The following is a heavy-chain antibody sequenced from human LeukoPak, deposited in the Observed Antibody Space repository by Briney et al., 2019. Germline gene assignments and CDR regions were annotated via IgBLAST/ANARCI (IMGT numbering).Heavy chain of an antibody. J-gene: IGHJ4*01. V-gene: IGHV3-23*01. Sequence: GGSLRLSCAASGFAFSNSAMSWVRQAPGKGLEWVSTLSGSGITTYYADSVKGRFTISRDNSKNTLYLQMNSLRAEDTAVYYCAKGIYSSGWSYFDYWGHGTLATVSS. CDR3: AKGIYSSGWSYFDY. D-gene: IGHD6-19*01. CDR1: GFAFSNSA. CDR2: LSGSGITT.